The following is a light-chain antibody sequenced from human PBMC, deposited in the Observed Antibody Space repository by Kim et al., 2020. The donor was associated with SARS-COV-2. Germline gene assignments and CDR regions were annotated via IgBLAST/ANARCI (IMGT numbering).Light chain of an antibody. Sequence: LSPGERVILSCRASQSVSSSYLAWYQQKPGQAPRILIYGASSRATGIPDRFSGSGSETDFNLTISRLEPEDFAVYYCQQYGSSPYTFGQGTKLE. V-gene: IGKV3-20*01. CDR2: GAS. CDR1: QSVSSSY. J-gene: IGKJ2*01. CDR3: QQYGSSPYT.